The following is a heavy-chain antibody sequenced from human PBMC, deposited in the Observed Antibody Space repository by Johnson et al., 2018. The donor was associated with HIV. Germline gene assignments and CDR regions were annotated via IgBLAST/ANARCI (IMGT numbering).Heavy chain of an antibody. V-gene: IGHV3-30*03. J-gene: IGHJ3*01. CDR1: GFTFDDYG. Sequence: QVQLVESGGGVVRPGGSLRLSCAASGFTFDDYGMNWVRQAPGKGLEWVAVISYDGSNKYYADSVKGRFTISRDNSRSTVYLHMINLRADDTALYYCAREISRYYYDDAAFDLWGQGTTVTVSS. CDR2: ISYDGSNK. CDR3: AREISRYYYDDAAFDL. D-gene: IGHD3-22*01.